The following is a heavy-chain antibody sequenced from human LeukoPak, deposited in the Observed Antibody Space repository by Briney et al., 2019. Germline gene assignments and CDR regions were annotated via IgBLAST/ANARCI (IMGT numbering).Heavy chain of an antibody. D-gene: IGHD1-26*01. V-gene: IGHV1-2*02. Sequence: ASVKVSCKASGYTFTGYYMHWVRQAPGQGLEWMGWINPNSGGTNYAQKLQGIVTMTRDTSINTAYMELSRLRSDAAAVYCCARVVGATIYVWGQGTLVTVSS. J-gene: IGHJ4*02. CDR3: ARVVGATIYV. CDR1: GYTFTGYY. CDR2: INPNSGGT.